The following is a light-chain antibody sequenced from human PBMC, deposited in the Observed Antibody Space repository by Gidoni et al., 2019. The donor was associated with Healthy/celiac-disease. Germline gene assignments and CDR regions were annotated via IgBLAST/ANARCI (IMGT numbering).Light chain of an antibody. CDR1: QSVSSN. Sequence: EIVMTQSPATLSVSPGERATLSCSASQSVSSNIAWYQQKPGQAPRLLIYGASTRATGSPARFSGSGSGTEFTLTISSLQSEDVAVYYCQQYNNWPPLTFXGXTKVEIK. J-gene: IGKJ4*01. CDR3: QQYNNWPPLT. V-gene: IGKV3-15*01. CDR2: GAS.